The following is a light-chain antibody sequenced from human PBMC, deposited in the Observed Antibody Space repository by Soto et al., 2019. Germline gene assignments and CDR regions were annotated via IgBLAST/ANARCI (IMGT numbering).Light chain of an antibody. CDR1: QSVRNSY. J-gene: IGKJ1*01. CDR2: GAY. CDR3: QQYGSSPPVT. V-gene: IGKV3-20*01. Sequence: IGLTQSPCTLSLSPGERATLSCRASQSVRNSYLAWYQQKPGQAPRLLIYGAYTRATGIPVRFSGSGSGTDFTLTISRLEPEDFAVYYCQQYGSSPPVTFGQVTKVDIK.